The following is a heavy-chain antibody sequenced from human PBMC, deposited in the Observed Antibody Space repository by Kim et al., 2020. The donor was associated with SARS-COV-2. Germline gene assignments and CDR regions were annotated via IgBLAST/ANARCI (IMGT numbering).Heavy chain of an antibody. CDR3: AKAESGTYYSAFDY. D-gene: IGHD3-10*01. CDR2: ISYDGSNK. V-gene: IGHV3-30*18. J-gene: IGHJ4*02. Sequence: GGSLRLSCAASGFTFSSYGMHWVRQAPGKGLEWVAVISYDGSNKYYADSVKGRFTISRDNSKNTLYLQMNSLRAEDTAVFYCAKAESGTYYSAFDYWGQGTLVTVSS. CDR1: GFTFSSYG.